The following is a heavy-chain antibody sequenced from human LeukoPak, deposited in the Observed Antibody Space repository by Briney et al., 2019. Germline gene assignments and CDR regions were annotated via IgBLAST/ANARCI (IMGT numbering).Heavy chain of an antibody. Sequence: GSLRLSCDASEFIFSDYDMNWVRQAPGKGLEWVGFIRSNLYGGTPEYAASVKGRFTISRDDSNSIAYLEMDSLKTDDTAVYYCTRDQTPYYWGQGTLVTVSS. J-gene: IGHJ4*02. CDR1: EFIFSDYD. CDR3: TRDQTPYY. V-gene: IGHV3-49*04. CDR2: IRSNLYGGTP.